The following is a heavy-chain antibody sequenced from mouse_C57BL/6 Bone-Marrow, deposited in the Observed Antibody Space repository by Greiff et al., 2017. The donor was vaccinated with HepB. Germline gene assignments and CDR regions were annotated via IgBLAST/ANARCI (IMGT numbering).Heavy chain of an antibody. CDR2: IYPGGGYT. V-gene: IGHV1-63*01. CDR3: ARDSTYYFDY. Sequence: QVQLKESGAELVRPGTSVKMSCKASGYTFTNYWIGWAKQRPGHGLEWIGDIYPGGGYTNYNEKFKGKATLTADKSSSTAYMQFSSLTSEDSAIYYCARDSTYYFDYWGQGTTLTVSS. CDR1: GYTFTNYW. J-gene: IGHJ2*01. D-gene: IGHD2-5*01.